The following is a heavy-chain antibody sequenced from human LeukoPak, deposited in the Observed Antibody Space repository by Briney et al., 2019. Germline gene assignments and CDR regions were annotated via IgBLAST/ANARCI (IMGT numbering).Heavy chain of an antibody. CDR2: ISGSGDFT. CDR1: GFTFTNYA. CDR3: AKDGARDGYNYPDY. V-gene: IGHV3-23*01. Sequence: GGSLRLSCAASGFTFTNYAMSWVRQAPGKGLEWDADISGSGDFTYYADSVKGRFTISRDKAKNTVYLQMSSLRAEDTAVYYCAKDGARDGYNYPDYWGQGTLVTVSS. D-gene: IGHD5-24*01. J-gene: IGHJ4*02.